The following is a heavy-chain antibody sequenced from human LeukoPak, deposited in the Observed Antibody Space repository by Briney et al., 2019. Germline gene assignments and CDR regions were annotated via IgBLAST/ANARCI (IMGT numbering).Heavy chain of an antibody. CDR3: AKDTETRSPDVLRYFDWPSS. Sequence: PGWSLRLSCAASGFTFSSYAMSWVRQAPGKGLEWVSAISGSGGSTYYADSVKGRFTISRDNSKNTLYLQMNSLRAEDTAVYYCAKDTETRSPDVLRYFDWPSSWGQGTLVTVSS. D-gene: IGHD3-9*01. V-gene: IGHV3-23*01. CDR2: ISGSGGST. J-gene: IGHJ5*02. CDR1: GFTFSSYA.